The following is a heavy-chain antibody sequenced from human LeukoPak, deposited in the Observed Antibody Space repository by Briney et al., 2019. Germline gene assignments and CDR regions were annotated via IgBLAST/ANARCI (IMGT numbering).Heavy chain of an antibody. CDR2: IESKTDGGTT. J-gene: IGHJ4*02. CDR1: GFSFSDAW. CDR3: TTYGSGRKFDY. D-gene: IGHD3-10*01. Sequence: PGGSLRLSCAASGFSFSDAWMSWVRQVPGKGLEWVGRIESKTDGGTTDYAAPVKGRFTISRDDSTNTLYLQMNSLKSEDTAVYYCTTYGSGRKFDYWGQGILVTVSS. V-gene: IGHV3-15*04.